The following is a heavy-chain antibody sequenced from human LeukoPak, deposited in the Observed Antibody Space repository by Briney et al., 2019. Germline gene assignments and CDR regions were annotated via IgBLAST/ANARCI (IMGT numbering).Heavy chain of an antibody. Sequence: GASVKVSCKASGYTFTSYAMHWVRQAPGQRLEWMGWINAGNGNTKYSQKFQGRVTITRDTSASTAYMELSSLRSEDTAVYYCARCYYDSSGYLDENWFDPWGQGTLVTVSS. CDR3: ARCYYDSSGYLDENWFDP. J-gene: IGHJ5*02. D-gene: IGHD3-22*01. CDR1: GYTFTSYA. V-gene: IGHV1-3*01. CDR2: INAGNGNT.